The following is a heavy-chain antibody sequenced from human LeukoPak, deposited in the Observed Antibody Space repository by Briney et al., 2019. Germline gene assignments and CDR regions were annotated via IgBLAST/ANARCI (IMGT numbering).Heavy chain of an antibody. Sequence: GESLKISCKGSGYSFTSYWIGWVRQMPGKGLEWMGIIYPGDSDTRYSPSFQGQVTISADKSISTAYLQWISLKASDTAMYYCARLEYYYDSSGYSYFDYWGQGTLVTVSS. CDR1: GYSFTSYW. CDR2: IYPGDSDT. CDR3: ARLEYYYDSSGYSYFDY. V-gene: IGHV5-51*01. J-gene: IGHJ4*02. D-gene: IGHD3-22*01.